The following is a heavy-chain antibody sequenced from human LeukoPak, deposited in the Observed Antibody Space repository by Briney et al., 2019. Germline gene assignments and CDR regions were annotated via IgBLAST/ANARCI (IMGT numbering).Heavy chain of an antibody. D-gene: IGHD1-26*01. CDR2: IYSGGTT. Sequence: GGSLRLSCAASGFTVSNNFLIWVRQAPGKGLEWVSVIYSGGTTYYTDSVKGRFTVSRDNSKNTLYLQMNSLRAEDTAVYYCARWEGGYWGQGTLVTVSS. J-gene: IGHJ4*02. CDR3: ARWEGGY. CDR1: GFTVSNNF. V-gene: IGHV3-66*01.